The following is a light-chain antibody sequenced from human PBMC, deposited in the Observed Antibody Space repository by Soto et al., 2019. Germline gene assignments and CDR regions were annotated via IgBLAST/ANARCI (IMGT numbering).Light chain of an antibody. CDR1: QSLSSS. CDR3: QQHGSSLALT. J-gene: IGKJ4*01. CDR2: SAS. V-gene: IGKV3-20*01. Sequence: EIVLTQSPATLSLSPGERATLSCRASQSLSSSFAWFQQKPGQAPRLLIYSASRRATGIPDRFTGSGSGTDFTLTINRVEPEDFAVYYCQQHGSSLALTFGGGTKVDSK.